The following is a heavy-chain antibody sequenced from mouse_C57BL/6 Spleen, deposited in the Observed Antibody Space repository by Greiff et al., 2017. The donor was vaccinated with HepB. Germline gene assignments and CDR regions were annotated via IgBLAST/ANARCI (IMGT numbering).Heavy chain of an antibody. Sequence: VQLQQSGPVLVKPGASVKMSCKASGYTFTDYYMNWVKQSHGKSLEWIGVINPYNGGTSYNQKFKGKATLTVDKSSSTAYMELNSLTSEDSAVYYCARKRGDAMDYWGQGTSVTVSS. V-gene: IGHV1-19*01. J-gene: IGHJ4*01. CDR1: GYTFTDYY. CDR2: INPYNGGT. CDR3: ARKRGDAMDY.